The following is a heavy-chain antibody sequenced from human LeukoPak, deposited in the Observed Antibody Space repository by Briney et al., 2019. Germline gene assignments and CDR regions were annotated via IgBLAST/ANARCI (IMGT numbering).Heavy chain of an antibody. J-gene: IGHJ5*02. CDR3: ARGRYDPNWFDP. V-gene: IGHV4-4*07. CDR1: RGSISNYW. D-gene: IGHD5-12*01. Sequence: PSETLSLTCTVSRGSISNYWWSWIRQAAGKGLEWIGRIYTNGSTNYNPSLKSRVTMSVDTSKDQFSLRLTSVTAADTALYYCARGRYDPNWFDPWGQGTVVTVSS. CDR2: IYTNGST.